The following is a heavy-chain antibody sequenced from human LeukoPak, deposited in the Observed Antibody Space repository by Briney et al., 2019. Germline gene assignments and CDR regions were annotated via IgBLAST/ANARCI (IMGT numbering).Heavy chain of an antibody. J-gene: IGHJ4*02. CDR1: GFTFSDAW. Sequence: PGGSLSLSCAASGFTFSDAWVSWVRQAPGKGLEWIGRIKSETNGGTIDYAAPVNGRFTLSRDDSKHTLDLQMNSLKTEDTGVYYCSAGTGRSDFDYWGQGTLVIVSS. CDR2: IKSETNGGTI. D-gene: IGHD1-1*01. CDR3: SAGTGRSDFDY. V-gene: IGHV3-15*01.